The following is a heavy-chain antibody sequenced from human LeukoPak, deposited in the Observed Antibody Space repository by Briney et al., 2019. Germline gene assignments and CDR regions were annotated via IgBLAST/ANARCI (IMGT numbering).Heavy chain of an antibody. CDR1: GGSISSGGYS. CDR3: ARARPFTMIVVAPPKDAFDI. J-gene: IGHJ3*02. V-gene: IGHV4-30-2*01. D-gene: IGHD3-22*01. CDR2: IYDSGST. Sequence: PSETLSLTCAVSGGSISSGGYSWSWIRQPPGKGLEWIGCIYDSGSTYYNLSLKSRVTISVDRSKNQFSLKLSSVTAADTAVYYCARARPFTMIVVAPPKDAFDIWGQGTMVTVSS.